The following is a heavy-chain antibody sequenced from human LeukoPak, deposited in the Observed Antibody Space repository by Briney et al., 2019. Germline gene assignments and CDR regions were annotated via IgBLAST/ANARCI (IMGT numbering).Heavy chain of an antibody. CDR1: GGSISSYY. D-gene: IGHD1-26*01. V-gene: IGHV4-59*12. Sequence: SETLSLTCTVSGGSISSYYWSWIRQPPGKGLEWIGYIYYSGSTNYNPSLKSRVTISVDTSKNQFSLKLSSVTAADTAVYYCARENRYSGSYRIFDYWGQGTLVTVSS. J-gene: IGHJ4*02. CDR3: ARENRYSGSYRIFDY. CDR2: IYYSGST.